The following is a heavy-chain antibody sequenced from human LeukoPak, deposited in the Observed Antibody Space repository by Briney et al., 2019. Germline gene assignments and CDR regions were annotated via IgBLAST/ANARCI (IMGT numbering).Heavy chain of an antibody. CDR3: ARHSKYYYDSSGSYVGYFQH. CDR2: IYYSGST. D-gene: IGHD3-22*01. CDR1: GGSISSYY. J-gene: IGHJ1*01. Sequence: SETLSLTCAVSGGSISSYYWSWIRQPPGPGLEWTGYIYYSGSTNYNPSLKSRVTISVDTSKNQFSLKLSSVTAADTAVYYCARHSKYYYDSSGSYVGYFQHWGQGTLVTVSS. V-gene: IGHV4-59*01.